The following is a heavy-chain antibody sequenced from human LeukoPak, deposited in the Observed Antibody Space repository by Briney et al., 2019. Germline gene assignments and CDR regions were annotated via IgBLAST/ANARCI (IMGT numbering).Heavy chain of an antibody. V-gene: IGHV1-69*05. CDR1: GGTFSSYA. Sequence: SVKVSCKASGGTFSSYAISWVRQAPGQGLEWMGGIIPIFGTANYAQKFQGRVTITTDESTSTAYMELSSLRSDDTAVYYCARYYYGSGSHPFDYWGQGTLVTVSS. CDR2: IIPIFGTA. J-gene: IGHJ4*02. D-gene: IGHD3-10*01. CDR3: ARYYYGSGSHPFDY.